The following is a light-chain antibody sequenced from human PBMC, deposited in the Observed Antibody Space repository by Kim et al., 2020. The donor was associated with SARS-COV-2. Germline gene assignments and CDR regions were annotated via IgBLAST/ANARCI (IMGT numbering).Light chain of an antibody. V-gene: IGLV3-19*01. CDR3: NSRDSSGNHQV. Sequence: SSELTQDPTVSVALGQTVRITCQGDSLRSYYASWYQQKPGQAPVLVMYGKNNRPSGIPDRFSGSYSGNTASLTITGAQAEDEADYYCNSRDSSGNHQVFGGGTQLTVL. CDR1: SLRSYY. CDR2: GKN. J-gene: IGLJ2*01.